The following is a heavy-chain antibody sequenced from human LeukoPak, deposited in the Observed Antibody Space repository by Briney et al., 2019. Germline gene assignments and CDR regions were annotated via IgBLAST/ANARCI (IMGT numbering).Heavy chain of an antibody. CDR2: TYYRGST. Sequence: SETLSLTCAVYGGSFSSYYWGWIRQPPGKGLEWIGSTYYRGSTYYNPSLKSRVTILVDTSKKQFSLKLSSVTAADTAVYYCAREFYYGSESYPDFDYWGQGILVTVSS. CDR1: GGSFSSYY. D-gene: IGHD3-10*01. J-gene: IGHJ4*02. V-gene: IGHV4-39*07. CDR3: AREFYYGSESYPDFDY.